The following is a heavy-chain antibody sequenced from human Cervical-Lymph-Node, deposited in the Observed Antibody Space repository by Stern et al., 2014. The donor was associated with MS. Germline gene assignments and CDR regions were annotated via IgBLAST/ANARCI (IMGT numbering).Heavy chain of an antibody. V-gene: IGHV1-69*09. CDR3: ATGKYDYGSGPDS. CDR1: GGTLRNYA. CDR2: ITPSLGIR. J-gene: IGHJ4*02. D-gene: IGHD3-10*01. Sequence: QVQLVESGAEVKKPGSSVKVSCKASGGTLRNYAITWVRQAPGQGLEWLGRITPSLGIRHFAQNFQNRLSFTVVKSSTTAYMELSSLRVDDTSVYFCATGKYDYGSGPDSWGQGTLVIVSS.